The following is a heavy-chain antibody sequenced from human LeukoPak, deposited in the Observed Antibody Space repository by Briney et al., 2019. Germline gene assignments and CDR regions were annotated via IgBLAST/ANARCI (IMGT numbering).Heavy chain of an antibody. D-gene: IGHD3-22*01. CDR2: IYYSGST. Sequence: PSETLSLTCTVSGGSISSGDYYWSWIRQPPGKGLEWIGYIYYSGSTYYNPSLKSRVTISVDTSKNQFSLKLSSVTAADTAVYYGARGDDSSGNFDYWGQGTLVTVSS. CDR3: ARGDDSSGNFDY. CDR1: GGSISSGDYY. V-gene: IGHV4-30-4*08. J-gene: IGHJ4*02.